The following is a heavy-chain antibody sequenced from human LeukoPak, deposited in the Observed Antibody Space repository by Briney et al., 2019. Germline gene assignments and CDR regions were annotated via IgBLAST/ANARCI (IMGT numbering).Heavy chain of an antibody. CDR1: GGSISSYY. V-gene: IGHV4-4*07. J-gene: IGHJ4*02. Sequence: KTSETLSLTCTVSGGSISSYYWSWIRQPAGKGLEWIGRIYTSGSTNYNPSLKSRVTISVDKSKNQFSLKLSSVTAADTAVYYCASNYDFWSSYYHFDYWGQGTLVTVSS. CDR3: ASNYDFWSSYYHFDY. D-gene: IGHD3-3*01. CDR2: IYTSGST.